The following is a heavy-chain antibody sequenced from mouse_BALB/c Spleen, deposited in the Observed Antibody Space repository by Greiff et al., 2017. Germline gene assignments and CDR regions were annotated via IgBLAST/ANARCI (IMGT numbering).Heavy chain of an antibody. CDR1: GYSFTGYF. CDR3: GRERDGNYYAMDY. CDR2: INPYNGDT. Sequence: EVKLLESGPELVKPGASVKISCKASGYSFTGYFMNWVKQSHGKSLEWIGRINPYNGDTFYNQKFKGKATLTVDKSSSTAHMELLSLTSEDSAVYYCGRERDGNYYAMDYWGQGTSVTVSS. D-gene: IGHD2-1*01. J-gene: IGHJ4*01. V-gene: IGHV1-37*01.